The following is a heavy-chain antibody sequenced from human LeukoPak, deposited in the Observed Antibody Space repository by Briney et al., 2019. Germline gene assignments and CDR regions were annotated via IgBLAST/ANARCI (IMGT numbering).Heavy chain of an antibody. D-gene: IGHD1-14*01. J-gene: IGHJ6*03. CDR2: INWNGGST. Sequence: QPGGSLRLSCAASGFTFDDYGMSWVRHAPGKGLEWVSGINWNGGSTGYADSVKGRFTISRDNAKNSLYLQMNSLRAEGTALYYCARATPEAYGVYYYYYMDVWGKGTTVTVSS. CDR1: GFTFDDYG. V-gene: IGHV3-20*04. CDR3: ARATPEAYGVYYYYYMDV.